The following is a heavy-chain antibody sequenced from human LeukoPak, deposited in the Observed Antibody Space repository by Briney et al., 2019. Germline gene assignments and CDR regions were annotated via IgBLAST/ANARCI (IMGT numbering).Heavy chain of an antibody. CDR3: ARVEYSSSWKYYYYYYMDV. V-gene: IGHV4-38-2*02. CDR1: GYSISSGYY. J-gene: IGHJ6*03. Sequence: SETLSLTCTVSGYSISSGYYWGWIRQPPGKGLEWIGSIYHSGSTYYNPSLKSRVTISVDTSKNQFSLKLSSVTAADTAVYYCARVEYSSSWKYYYYYYMDVWGKGTTVTVSS. CDR2: IYHSGST. D-gene: IGHD6-13*01.